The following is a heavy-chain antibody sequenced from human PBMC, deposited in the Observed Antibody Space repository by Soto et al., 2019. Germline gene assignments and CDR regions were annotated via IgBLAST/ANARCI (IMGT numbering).Heavy chain of an antibody. CDR2: IIPILGIA. CDR1: GGTFSSYT. V-gene: IGHV1-69*02. D-gene: IGHD2-15*01. CDR3: ARSAPGYCSGGSCSYYYYMEV. Sequence: SVKVSCKASGGTFSSYTISWVRQAPGQGLEWMGRIIPILGIANYAQKFQGRVTITTDKSTSTAYMELSSLRSEDTAVYYCARSAPGYCSGGSCSYYYYMEVWRKGTTVTRLL. J-gene: IGHJ6*03.